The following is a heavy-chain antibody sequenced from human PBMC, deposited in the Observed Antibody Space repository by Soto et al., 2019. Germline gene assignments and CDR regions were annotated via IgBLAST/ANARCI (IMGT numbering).Heavy chain of an antibody. J-gene: IGHJ5*02. CDR1: GDTFTSYY. CDR3: ARSSGGYFGIIIEGSNWCDP. Sequence: ASVKVSCKAPGDTFTSYYLNWMRQAPGQGLEWMGVINPHGGSTKYANTFQGRVTMTRDTSRSTDYMELSNLSSDDTAIYYCARSSGGYFGIIIEGSNWCDPWGCGTLVTVP. CDR2: INPHGGST. V-gene: IGHV1-46*01. D-gene: IGHD3-3*01.